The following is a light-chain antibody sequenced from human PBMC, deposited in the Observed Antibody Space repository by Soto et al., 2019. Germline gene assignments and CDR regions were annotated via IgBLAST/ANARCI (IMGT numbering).Light chain of an antibody. J-gene: IGLJ1*01. CDR2: DVG. CDR3: CSYAGSYTYV. CDR1: SSDVGGYNY. Sequence: QSVLTQPRSVSGSPGQSVTISCTGTSSDVGGYNYVSWYQQHPGKAPKLMIYDVGKRPSGVPDRFSGSKSGNTASLTISGLQAEDEADYYCCSYAGSYTYVFGTGPKLTVL. V-gene: IGLV2-11*01.